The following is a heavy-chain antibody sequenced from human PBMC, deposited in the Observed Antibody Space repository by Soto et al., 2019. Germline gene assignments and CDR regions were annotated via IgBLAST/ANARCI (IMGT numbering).Heavy chain of an antibody. Sequence: QVQLVQSGAEVKKPGSTVKVSCKASGGTFSDYGISWVRQAPGQGLEWLGIIIPIFATRKYAQRFQGRVAISADESTNTAYMELSSLRSEDTAVYYCARETSYCTGGSCRYATLDGLDVWGQGTTVTVSS. CDR1: GGTFSDYG. CDR3: ARETSYCTGGSCRYATLDGLDV. V-gene: IGHV1-69*18. J-gene: IGHJ6*02. CDR2: IIPIFATR. D-gene: IGHD2-15*01.